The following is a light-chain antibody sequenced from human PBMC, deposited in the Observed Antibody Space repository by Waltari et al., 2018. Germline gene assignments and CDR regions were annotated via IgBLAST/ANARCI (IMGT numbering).Light chain of an antibody. Sequence: DIVMTQSPLSLPVTPGEPASISCRSSQSLLHSNGYNYLDWYLQKPGQYPQVLIYLASYRASGVPDRFSGSGSGTEFTLKISRVEAEDVGGYYCMQARQTPWTFGQGTKVEIK. J-gene: IGKJ1*01. CDR2: LAS. V-gene: IGKV2-28*01. CDR1: QSLLHSNGYNY. CDR3: MQARQTPWT.